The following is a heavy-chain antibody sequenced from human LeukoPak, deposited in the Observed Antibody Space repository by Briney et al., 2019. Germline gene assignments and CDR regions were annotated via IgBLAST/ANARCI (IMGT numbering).Heavy chain of an antibody. CDR3: AKSVSTHYRGFFDY. CDR1: GFTFTTYA. J-gene: IGHJ4*02. CDR2: ISKDGDYT. D-gene: IGHD5/OR15-5a*01. V-gene: IGHV3-23*01. Sequence: PGGSLRLSCAASGFTFTTYAMSWVRQAPGKGLEWISSISKDGDYTYYADSVKGRLSVSRDNSQNTLYLQIRSLRAEDTAMYYCAKSVSTHYRGFFDYWGQGTLVTVSS.